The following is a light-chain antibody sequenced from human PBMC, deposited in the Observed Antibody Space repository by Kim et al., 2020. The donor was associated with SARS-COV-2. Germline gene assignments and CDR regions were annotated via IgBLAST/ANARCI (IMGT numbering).Light chain of an antibody. CDR2: GAS. V-gene: IGKV3-20*01. J-gene: IGKJ2*01. Sequence: SPGDRAILSCRASQSVTGSWLAWYHQKPGQAPRLLIYGASSRTAGIPDRFSGSGSGTDFTLTISRLEPEDFAVYYCQQYGTSPPTFGQGTKVDIK. CDR3: QQYGTSPPT. CDR1: QSVTGSW.